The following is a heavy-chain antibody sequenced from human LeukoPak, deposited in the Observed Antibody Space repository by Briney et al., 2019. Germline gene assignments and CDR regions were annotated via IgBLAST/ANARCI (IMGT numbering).Heavy chain of an antibody. CDR1: GYTFTSYA. CDR2: INAGNGNT. J-gene: IGHJ4*02. V-gene: IGHV1-3*01. CDR3: ARDLVAAYYFDY. D-gene: IGHD5-12*01. Sequence: GASVKVSCKASGYTFTSYAMHWVRQAPGQRLGWMGWINAGNGNTKYSQKFQGRVTITRDTSASTAYMELSSLRSEDTAVYYCARDLVAAYYFDYWGQGTLVTVSS.